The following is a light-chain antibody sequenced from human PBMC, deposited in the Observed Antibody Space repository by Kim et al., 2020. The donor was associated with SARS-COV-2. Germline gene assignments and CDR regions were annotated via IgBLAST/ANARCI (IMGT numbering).Light chain of an antibody. CDR2: RNH. V-gene: IGLV1-47*01. CDR1: MSNIGNNF. CDR3: ASWDDGLDGPV. J-gene: IGLJ3*02. Sequence: QSVTISCSGSMSNIGNNFVYWYQQLPGAAPKLLVYRNHERPSGVPDRFSGSKSDTSASLAITGLRSADEADYYCASWDDGLDGPVFGGGTKLTVL.